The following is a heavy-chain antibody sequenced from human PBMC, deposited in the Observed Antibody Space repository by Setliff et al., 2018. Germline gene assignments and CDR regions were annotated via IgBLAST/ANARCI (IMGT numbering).Heavy chain of an antibody. D-gene: IGHD2-15*01. V-gene: IGHV3-53*05. CDR1: GFTVSSYY. J-gene: IGHJ4*02. CDR3: ARTCSGSGCYAGLES. CDR2: IYSGGTT. Sequence: GGSLRLSCAASGFTVSSYYMIWVRQAPGKGLAWVSVIYSGGTTYYGDSVKGRFTISRDNSKNTLYLQMNSLRPEDTAVYYCARTCSGSGCYAGLESWGQGTPVTVSS.